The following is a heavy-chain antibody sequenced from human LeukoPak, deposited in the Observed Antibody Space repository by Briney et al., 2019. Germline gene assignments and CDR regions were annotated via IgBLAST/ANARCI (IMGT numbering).Heavy chain of an antibody. Sequence: SETLSLTCAVYGGSFSGYYWSWIRQPPGKGREWLGEINHRGSTNYNPSLKSRVTISVDTSKNQFSLKLSSVTAADTAVYYCARPRYGRLTRNAFDMWGQETMVTVSS. D-gene: IGHD1-20*01. CDR2: INHRGST. CDR1: GGSFSGYY. V-gene: IGHV4-34*01. J-gene: IGHJ3*02. CDR3: ARPRYGRLTRNAFDM.